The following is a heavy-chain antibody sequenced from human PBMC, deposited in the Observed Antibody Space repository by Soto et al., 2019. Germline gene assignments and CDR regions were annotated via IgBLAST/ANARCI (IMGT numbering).Heavy chain of an antibody. CDR2: IYYSGST. CDR3: ARAPGTILAPYYYYYMDV. CDR1: GGSISSSSYY. J-gene: IGHJ6*03. V-gene: IGHV4-39*01. D-gene: IGHD3-3*01. Sequence: QLQLQESGPGLVKPSETLSLTCTVSGGSISSSSYYWGWIRQPPGKGLEWIGSIYYSGSTYYNPSLKSRVTISVDTSKNQFSLKLSSVTAADTAVYYCARAPGTILAPYYYYYMDVWGKGTTVTVSS.